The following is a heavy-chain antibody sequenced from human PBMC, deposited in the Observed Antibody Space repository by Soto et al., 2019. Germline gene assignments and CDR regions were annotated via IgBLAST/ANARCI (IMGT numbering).Heavy chain of an antibody. V-gene: IGHV3-74*01. J-gene: IGHJ6*03. D-gene: IGHD4-4*01. CDR1: GFTFYNHW. CDR2: INSDGSNT. CDR3: PRGAQFQNYLDV. Sequence: EVQLVESGGDLVQTGGSLRLSCAASGFTFYNHWMHWVRQAPGKGLVWVSRINSDGSNTNYADSVRGRFTISRDNAKNPVYLQVNILRAEDTVVNFCPRGAQFQNYLDVLGKGTAVTVPS.